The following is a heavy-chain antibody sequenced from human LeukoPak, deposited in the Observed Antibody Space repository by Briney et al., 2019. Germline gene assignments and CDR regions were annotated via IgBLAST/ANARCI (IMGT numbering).Heavy chain of an antibody. CDR3: ARAIESYYYDSSGYYSGYYFDY. CDR1: GGSISSYY. D-gene: IGHD3-22*01. V-gene: IGHV4-38-2*02. J-gene: IGHJ4*02. CDR2: IYHSGST. Sequence: SETLSLTCTVSGGSISSYYWSWIRQPPGKGLEWIGSIYHSGSTYYNPSLKSRVTISVDTSKNQYSLKLSSVTAADTAVYYCARAIESYYYDSSGYYSGYYFDYWGQGTLVTVSS.